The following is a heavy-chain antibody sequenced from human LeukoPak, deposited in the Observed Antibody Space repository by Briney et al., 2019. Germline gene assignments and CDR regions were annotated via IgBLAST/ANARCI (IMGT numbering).Heavy chain of an antibody. CDR3: ATAYSTTWSFSDS. J-gene: IGHJ4*02. CDR1: RFTFTTYA. Sequence: PGGSLRLSCAASRFTFTTYAMSWVRQAPGKGLEWVSGISDGGGSTYYADSAKGRFTISRDNARNTLYLQMNSLRAEDTAIYYCATAYSTTWSFSDSWGQGTLVTVSS. D-gene: IGHD6-13*01. V-gene: IGHV3-23*01. CDR2: ISDGGGST.